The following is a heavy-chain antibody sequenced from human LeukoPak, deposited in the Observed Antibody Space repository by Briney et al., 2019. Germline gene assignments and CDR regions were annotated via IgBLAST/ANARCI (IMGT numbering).Heavy chain of an antibody. V-gene: IGHV4-34*01. J-gene: IGHJ4*02. CDR2: INHSGYT. CDR1: GVAFSNYY. CDR3: TRAVAGHPD. Sequence: PSETLSLTCAVSGVAFSNYYWSWVRQSPTKGLEWIGEINHSGYTNYSPSLKSRVTISIDTSKNQFSLMVISVTAADTGVYYCTRAVAGHPDWGQGTLVTVSS. D-gene: IGHD6-19*01.